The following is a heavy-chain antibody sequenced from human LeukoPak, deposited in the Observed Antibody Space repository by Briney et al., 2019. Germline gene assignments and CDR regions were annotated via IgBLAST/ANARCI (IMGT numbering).Heavy chain of an antibody. CDR3: ATSGYSYRGFGY. J-gene: IGHJ4*02. D-gene: IGHD5-18*01. CDR1: GFTFSSYG. V-gene: IGHV3-30*03. CDR2: ISYDGSNK. Sequence: GGSLRLSCAASGFTFSSYGMHWVRQAPGKGLEWVAVISYDGSNKYYADSVKGRFTISRDNSKNTLYLQMNSLGAEDTAVYYCATSGYSYRGFGYWGQGTLVTVSS.